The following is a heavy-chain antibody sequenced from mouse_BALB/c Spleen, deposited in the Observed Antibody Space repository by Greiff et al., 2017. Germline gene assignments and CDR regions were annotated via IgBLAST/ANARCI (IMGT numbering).Heavy chain of an antibody. D-gene: IGHD2-1*01. Sequence: EVQLQESGGGLVKPGGSLKLSCAASGFTFSSYAMSWVRQTPEKRLEWVASISSGGSTYYPDSVKGRFTISRDNARNILYLQMSSLRSEDTAMYYCARGDYGNYFDYWGQGTTLTVSS. CDR2: ISSGGST. V-gene: IGHV5-6-5*01. CDR3: ARGDYGNYFDY. J-gene: IGHJ2*01. CDR1: GFTFSSYA.